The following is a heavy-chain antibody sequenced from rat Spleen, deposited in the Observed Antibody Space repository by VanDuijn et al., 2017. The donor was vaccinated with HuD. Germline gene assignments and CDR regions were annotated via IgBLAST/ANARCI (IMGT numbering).Heavy chain of an antibody. Sequence: EVQLVESGGGLVQPGRSLKLSCAASGFTFSKFDMAWVRQAPTKGLEWVASISPSGGNTYYRDSMKGRFTVSRDDVKNTLYLQMDSLRSEDTATYYWARHLYYGYRGFDYWGQGVMVTVSS. J-gene: IGHJ2*01. CDR3: ARHLYYGYRGFDY. V-gene: IGHV5S13*01. D-gene: IGHD1-9*01. CDR1: GFTFSKFD. CDR2: ISPSGGNT.